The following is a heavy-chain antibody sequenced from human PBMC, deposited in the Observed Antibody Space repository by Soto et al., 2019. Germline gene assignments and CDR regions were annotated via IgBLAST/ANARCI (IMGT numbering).Heavy chain of an antibody. CDR1: GYSFSTYN. J-gene: IGHJ4*02. CDR3: ARDVVPTYDF. D-gene: IGHD1-1*01. CDR2: VSTYNGDT. V-gene: IGHV1-18*04. Sequence: QVQLVQSGPEVRKPGASVRVSCKAYGYSFSTYNLFWVRQAPGQGLQWMGWVSTYNGDTTYAQKFQGRVFMTADTSTSPAYMELRGLTSDDTAVYYCARDVVPTYDFWGQGTLVTVSS.